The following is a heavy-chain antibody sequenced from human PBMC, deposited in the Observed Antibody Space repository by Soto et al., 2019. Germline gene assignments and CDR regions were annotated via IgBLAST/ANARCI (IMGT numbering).Heavy chain of an antibody. J-gene: IGHJ3*02. CDR1: GYIFTGYY. CDR3: RPADAFDI. Sequence: ASVKVSCKASGYIFTGYYIQWVRQAPGQGLEWMGWINTKTGGTKYAQKFQGRVTMTRDTSINTAYMEVSRLRSDDTAVYYFRPADAFDIWGQGTRVTVSS. V-gene: IGHV1-2*02. CDR2: INTKTGGT. D-gene: IGHD3-10*01.